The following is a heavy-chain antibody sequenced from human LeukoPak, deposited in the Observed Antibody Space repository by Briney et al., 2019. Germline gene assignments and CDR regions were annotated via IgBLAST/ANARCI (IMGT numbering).Heavy chain of an antibody. CDR3: ARAYNWNDKFDY. CDR2: INAGNGNT. Sequence: GASVKVSCKASGYTFTSYAMHWVRQAPGQRLEWMGWINAGNGNTKYSQKFQGRVTITRDTSASTAYMELSSLRSEDTAVYYCARAYNWNDKFDYWGQGTLVTVSS. D-gene: IGHD1-1*01. CDR1: GYTFTSYA. J-gene: IGHJ4*02. V-gene: IGHV1-3*01.